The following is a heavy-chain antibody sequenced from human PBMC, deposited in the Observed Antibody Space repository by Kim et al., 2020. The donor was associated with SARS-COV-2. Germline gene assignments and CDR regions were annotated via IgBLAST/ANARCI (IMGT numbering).Heavy chain of an antibody. D-gene: IGHD2-2*01. V-gene: IGHV3-11*05. J-gene: IGHJ5*02. CDR3: ARARSTTWAPFDP. Sequence: ADSVKGRFTMSRDNTKTSLSLQMNGLRVEDSAVYYCARARSTTWAPFDPWGQGTVVTVSS.